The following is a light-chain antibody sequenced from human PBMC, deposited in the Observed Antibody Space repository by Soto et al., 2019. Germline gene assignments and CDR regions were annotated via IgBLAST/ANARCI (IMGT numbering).Light chain of an antibody. J-gene: IGKJ1*01. CDR1: QGIGSW. Sequence: DIQMTQSPSSVYASVGDRVTITCRATQGIGSWLAWYQQKPGKAPKLLIYSASSLQSGVPSRFSGSGSGTDFTLTISSLQPEDFATYYCQQSDSFPPTFGLGTKVEIK. CDR2: SAS. CDR3: QQSDSFPPT. V-gene: IGKV1-12*01.